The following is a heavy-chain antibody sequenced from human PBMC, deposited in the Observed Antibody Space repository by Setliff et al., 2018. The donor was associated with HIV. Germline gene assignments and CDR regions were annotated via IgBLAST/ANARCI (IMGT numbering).Heavy chain of an antibody. CDR2: ISGSGGST. D-gene: IGHD3-22*01. CDR3: ARVRGYGLRGFDY. J-gene: IGHJ4*02. V-gene: IGHV3-23*01. CDR1: GGSISSYY. Sequence: LSLTCTVSGGSISSYYWSWVRQAPGKGLEWVSAISGSGGSTYYADSVKGRFTISRDKSKNTLDLQMNSLRVEDTAVYYCARVRGYGLRGFDYWGQGTLVTVSS.